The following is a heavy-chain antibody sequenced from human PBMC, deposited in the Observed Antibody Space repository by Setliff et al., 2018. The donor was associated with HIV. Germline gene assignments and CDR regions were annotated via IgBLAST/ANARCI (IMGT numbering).Heavy chain of an antibody. V-gene: IGHV4-61*09. CDR3: ARTGWAQLIQGAWFGP. Sequence: SETLSLTCTVSGGSISSGTYFWSWIRQPAGKGLEWIGHIHTSGNANYNPSLNSRVTISVDTSKNHFSLKLSSVTAADTAMYYCARTGWAQLIQGAWFGPWGQGVLVTVSS. CDR1: GGSISSGTYF. CDR2: IHTSGNA. D-gene: IGHD2-8*01. J-gene: IGHJ5*02.